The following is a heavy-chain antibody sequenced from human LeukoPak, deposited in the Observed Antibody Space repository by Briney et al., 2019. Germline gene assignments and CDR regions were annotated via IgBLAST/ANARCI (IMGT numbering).Heavy chain of an antibody. D-gene: IGHD3-10*01. CDR1: GFTFDYYA. Sequence: GGSLRLSCAASGFTFDYYAMYWVRQAPGKGLEWVSAISGSGGNTYYADSVEGRFTISRDNSKNTVYLQMNSLKTEDTAVYYCSRLRGDGSLTTYSYHGMDVWGQGTTVTVSS. CDR2: ISGSGGNT. CDR3: SRLRGDGSLTTYSYHGMDV. J-gene: IGHJ6*02. V-gene: IGHV3-23*01.